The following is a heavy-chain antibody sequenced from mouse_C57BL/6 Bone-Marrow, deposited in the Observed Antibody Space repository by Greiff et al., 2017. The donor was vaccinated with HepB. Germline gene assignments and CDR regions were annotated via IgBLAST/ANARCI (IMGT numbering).Heavy chain of an antibody. CDR2: IYPGSGST. J-gene: IGHJ2*01. V-gene: IGHV1-55*01. CDR1: GYTFTSYW. CDR3: ARRSTVSRDY. D-gene: IGHD1-1*01. Sequence: QVQLKESGAELVKPGASVKMSCKASGYTFTSYWITWVKQRPGQGLEWIGDIYPGSGSTSYNEKFKSKATLTVDTSSSTAYMQLSSLTSEDSAVYYCARRSTVSRDYWGQGTTLTVSS.